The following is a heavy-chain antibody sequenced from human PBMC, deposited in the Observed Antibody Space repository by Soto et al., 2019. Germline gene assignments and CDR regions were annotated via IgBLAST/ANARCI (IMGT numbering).Heavy chain of an antibody. CDR2: IWYDGSNK. J-gene: IGHJ4*02. D-gene: IGHD3-16*02. CDR3: ARDELRLGESSLYEYDY. Sequence: GGSLRLSCAASGFTFSSYGMHWVRQAPGKGLEWVAVIWYDGSNKYYADSVKGRFTISRDNSKNTLYLQMNSLRAEDTAVYYCARDELRLGESSLYEYDYWGQGTLVTVSS. CDR1: GFTFSSYG. V-gene: IGHV3-33*01.